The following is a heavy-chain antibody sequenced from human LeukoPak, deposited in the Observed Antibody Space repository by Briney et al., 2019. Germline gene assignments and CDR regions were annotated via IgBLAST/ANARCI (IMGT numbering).Heavy chain of an antibody. CDR1: GFTFSIFW. V-gene: IGHV3-7*01. Sequence: PGGSLRLSCAASGFTFSIFWMTWVRQAPGKGLEWVANIKQDGSEKYYVDSVKGRFTISRDNAKNSLYLQMNSLRAKDTAVYYCAQQRGYGSGSLDYWGQGTLVTVSS. D-gene: IGHD3-10*01. J-gene: IGHJ4*02. CDR2: IKQDGSEK. CDR3: AQQRGYGSGSLDY.